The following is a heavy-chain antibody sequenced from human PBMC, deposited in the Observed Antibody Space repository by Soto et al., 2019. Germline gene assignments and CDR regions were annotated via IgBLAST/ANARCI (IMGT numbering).Heavy chain of an antibody. D-gene: IGHD3-16*01. V-gene: IGHV5-51*01. J-gene: IGHJ6*03. CDR2: IYPGDSDT. CDR1: GYSFTSYW. CDR3: ARLTNTFGGVPKNYMDV. Sequence: PGESLKISCKGSGYSFTSYWIGWVRQMPGKGLEWMGIIYPGDSDTRYSPSFQGQVTISADKSISTAYLQWSSLKASDTAMYYCARLTNTFGGVPKNYMDVWGKGTTVTVSS.